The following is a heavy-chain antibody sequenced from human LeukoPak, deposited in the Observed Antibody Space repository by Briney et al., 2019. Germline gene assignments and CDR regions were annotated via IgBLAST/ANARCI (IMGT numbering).Heavy chain of an antibody. CDR2: ISYDGSNK. J-gene: IGHJ4*02. CDR1: GFTFSSYA. CDR3: VRAGTSGPYDY. D-gene: IGHD3-10*01. Sequence: GGSLRLSCAASGFTFSSYAMHWVRQAPGKGLEWVAVISYDGSNKYYADSVKGRFTISRDNSKNTLYLQMNSLRAEDTAVYYCVRAGTSGPYDYWGQGTLVTVSS. V-gene: IGHV3-30*04.